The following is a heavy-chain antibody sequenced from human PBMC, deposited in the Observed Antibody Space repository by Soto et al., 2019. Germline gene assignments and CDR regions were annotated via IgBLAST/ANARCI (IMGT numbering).Heavy chain of an antibody. D-gene: IGHD5-18*01. CDR1: GYTFTTYG. J-gene: IGHJ4*02. CDR3: ARDHVDTAMARFDY. V-gene: IGHV1-18*01. CDR2: ISTYNGNT. Sequence: QVQLVQSGAEVKKPGASVKVSCKASGYTFTTYGIGWVRQAPGQGLEWMGWISTYNGNTNYAQKFQGRVTMTTDTSTNTACMELRSLKSDDTAVYYCARDHVDTAMARFDYWGQGTLVTVSS.